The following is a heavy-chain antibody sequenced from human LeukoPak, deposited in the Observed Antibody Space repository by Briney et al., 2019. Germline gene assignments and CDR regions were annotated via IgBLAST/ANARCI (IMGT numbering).Heavy chain of an antibody. CDR3: ATTTEGDFDY. CDR1: GGSFSGYY. Sequence: PSETLSLTCAVYGGSFSGYYWSWIRQPPGKGLEWIGEINHSGSTNYNPSLKSRVTISVDTSKNHSSLKLSSVTAAGTAVYYCATTTEGDFDYWGQGTLVTVSS. V-gene: IGHV4-34*01. J-gene: IGHJ4*02. CDR2: INHSGST. D-gene: IGHD5-12*01.